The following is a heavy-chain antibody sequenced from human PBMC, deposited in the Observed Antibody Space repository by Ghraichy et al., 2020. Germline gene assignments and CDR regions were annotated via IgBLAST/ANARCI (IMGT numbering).Heavy chain of an antibody. Sequence: SETLSLTCTVSGGSISSSSYYWGWIRQPPGKGLEWIGSIYYSGSTYYNPSLKSRVTISVDTSKNQFSLKLSSVTAADTAVYYCARGEVTMVRGVIPYYYGMDVWGQGTTVTVSS. CDR2: IYYSGST. CDR1: GGSISSSSYY. V-gene: IGHV4-39*01. CDR3: ARGEVTMVRGVIPYYYGMDV. D-gene: IGHD3-10*01. J-gene: IGHJ6*02.